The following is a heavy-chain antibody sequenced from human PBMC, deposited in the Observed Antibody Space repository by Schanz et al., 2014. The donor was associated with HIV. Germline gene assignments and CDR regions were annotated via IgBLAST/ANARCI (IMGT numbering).Heavy chain of an antibody. V-gene: IGHV3-33*01. CDR2: IWYDGSYK. CDR3: ARSPDWAGTDAFDI. D-gene: IGHD6-19*01. Sequence: VHLMESGGGLVQPGGSLRLSCAASGFTFSSYGMHWVRQAPGKGLEWVALIWYDGSYKYYADSVKGRFTISRDNPKNTLYLQMNSLRAEDTAIYYCARSPDWAGTDAFDIWGQGTMVTVSS. CDR1: GFTFSSYG. J-gene: IGHJ3*02.